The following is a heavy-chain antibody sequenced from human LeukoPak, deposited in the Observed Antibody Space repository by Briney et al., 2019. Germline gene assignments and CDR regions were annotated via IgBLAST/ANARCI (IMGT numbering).Heavy chain of an antibody. CDR2: ISAYNGNT. D-gene: IGHD3-22*01. CDR3: ARSKRGITMIVVVNSAFDV. Sequence: ASVKVSCKASGYTFTNYYISWVRQAPGQGLEWMGWISAYNGNTNYAQNLQGRVTLTTDTSTSTAYMELRSLRSDDTAVYYCARSKRGITMIVVVNSAFDVWGPGTMVTVSS. CDR1: GYTFTNYY. V-gene: IGHV1-18*01. J-gene: IGHJ3*01.